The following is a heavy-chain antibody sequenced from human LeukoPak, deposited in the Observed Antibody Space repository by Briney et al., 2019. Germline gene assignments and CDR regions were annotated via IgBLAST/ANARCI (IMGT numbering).Heavy chain of an antibody. CDR2: INHSGST. J-gene: IGHJ4*02. CDR1: GGSFSGYY. Sequence: SETLSLTCAVYGGSFSGYYWSWIRQPPGKGLEWIGEINHSGSTNYNPSLKSRVTISVDTSKNQFSLKLSSVTAAGTAVYYCARGTRYCSSTSCYTRKQYYFDYWGQGTLVTVSS. CDR3: ARGTRYCSSTSCYTRKQYYFDY. V-gene: IGHV4-34*01. D-gene: IGHD2-2*02.